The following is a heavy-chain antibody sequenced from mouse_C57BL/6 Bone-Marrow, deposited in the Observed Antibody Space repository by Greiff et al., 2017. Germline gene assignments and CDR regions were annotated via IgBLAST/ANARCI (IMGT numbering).Heavy chain of an antibody. CDR2: IWSDGST. V-gene: IGHV2-6-1*01. J-gene: IGHJ1*03. CDR3: ARQSSSYGYVDV. D-gene: IGHD1-1*01. Sequence: VMLVESGPGLVAPSQSLSITCTVSGFSLTSYGVHWVRQPPGKGLEWLVVIWSDGSTNYNSALKSRLSISKDNSKCQVFLKMNSLQTYDTAMYYYARQSSSYGYVDVWGTGTTVTVSS. CDR1: GFSLTSYG.